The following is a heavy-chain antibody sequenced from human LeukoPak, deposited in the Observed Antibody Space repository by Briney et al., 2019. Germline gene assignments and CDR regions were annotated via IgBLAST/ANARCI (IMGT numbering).Heavy chain of an antibody. V-gene: IGHV3-53*01. Sequence: PGGSLRLSCAASGFTVSSNYMSWVRQAPGKGLEWVSVIYSGGSTYYADSMKGRFTISRDNSKNTLYLQMNSLRAEDTAVYYCASSLGYCSGGSCYDAAFDIWGQGTMVTVSS. J-gene: IGHJ3*02. D-gene: IGHD2-15*01. CDR1: GFTVSSNY. CDR2: IYSGGST. CDR3: ASSLGYCSGGSCYDAAFDI.